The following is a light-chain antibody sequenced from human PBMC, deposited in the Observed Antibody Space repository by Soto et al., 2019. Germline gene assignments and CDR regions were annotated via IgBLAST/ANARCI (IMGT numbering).Light chain of an antibody. V-gene: IGLV2-14*03. CDR1: SADIGAFNY. CDR3: SSDSTSSALV. Sequence: QSALTQPASVSGSPGQSITISCAGTSADIGAFNYVSWYQHHPGKAPKLLIYDVSDRPSGVSTRFSASKSANTASLTISGLQADDEADYYCSSDSTSSALVFGGGTKLTVL. CDR2: DVS. J-gene: IGLJ2*01.